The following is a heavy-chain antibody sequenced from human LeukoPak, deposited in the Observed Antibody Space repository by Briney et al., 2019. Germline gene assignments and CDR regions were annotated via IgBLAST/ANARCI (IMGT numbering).Heavy chain of an antibody. D-gene: IGHD3-10*01. V-gene: IGHV3-15*01. J-gene: IGHJ4*02. Sequence: GGSLRLSCAASGFIFSNAWMSWVRQAPGKGLEWVGRIKSISDGGTTDYAAPVKGRFTISRDDSKNMLYLEMNSLKIEDTAVYYCTRYYYGSGSYGELEYWGQGTLVTVSS. CDR2: IKSISDGGTT. CDR3: TRYYYGSGSYGELEY. CDR1: GFIFSNAW.